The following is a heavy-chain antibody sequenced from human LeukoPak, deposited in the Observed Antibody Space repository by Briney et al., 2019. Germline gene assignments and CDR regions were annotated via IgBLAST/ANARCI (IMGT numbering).Heavy chain of an antibody. D-gene: IGHD2-2*01. J-gene: IGHJ4*02. CDR1: GFTFSTYW. V-gene: IGHV3-74*03. Sequence: GGSLRLSCTASGFTFSTYWINWVRQSPGKGLVWVALINGDGSTTTHADSVKGRFTISRDNSKNTLYLQMNSLRAEDTAVYYCAKVRIVVVPAAFDYWGQGTLVTVSS. CDR2: INGDGSTT. CDR3: AKVRIVVVPAAFDY.